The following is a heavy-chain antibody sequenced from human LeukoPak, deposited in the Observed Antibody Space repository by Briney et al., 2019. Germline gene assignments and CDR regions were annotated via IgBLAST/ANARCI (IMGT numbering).Heavy chain of an antibody. CDR2: IYYSGST. Sequence: SETLSLTCTVSGGSISSYYWSWIRQPPGKGLEWIGYIYYSGSTNYNPSLKSRVTISVDTSKNQFSLKLSSVTAADTAVYYCARDLGYYDSSGYYNYWGQGTLVTVSS. V-gene: IGHV4-59*01. CDR1: GGSISSYY. CDR3: ARDLGYYDSSGYYNY. J-gene: IGHJ4*02. D-gene: IGHD3-22*01.